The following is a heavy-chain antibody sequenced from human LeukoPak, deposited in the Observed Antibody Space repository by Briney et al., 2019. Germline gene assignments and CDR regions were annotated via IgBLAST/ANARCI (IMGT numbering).Heavy chain of an antibody. J-gene: IGHJ4*02. CDR2: INTNTGNP. D-gene: IGHD5-18*01. CDR1: GYTFTGYY. Sequence: GASVKVSCKASGYTFTGYYMHWVRQAPGQGLEWMGWINTNTGNPTYAQGFFTGRYVFSLDTSASTAYLQINGLKADDTAVYYCGRDPRLGIRGYTYGYIDHWGQGTLLTVAS. CDR3: GRDPRLGIRGYTYGYIDH. V-gene: IGHV7-4-1*02.